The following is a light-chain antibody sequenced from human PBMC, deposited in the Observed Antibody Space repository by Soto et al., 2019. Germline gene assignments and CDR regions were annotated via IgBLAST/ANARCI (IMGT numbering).Light chain of an antibody. J-gene: IGKJ4*01. CDR3: QQYNGYLLT. CDR2: KAS. V-gene: IGKV1-5*03. CDR1: QSISIW. Sequence: DIQMTQSPSTLSASVGDRVTITCRASQSISIWLAWYQQKPGKAPKLLIYKASNLENGVPSRFSGSGSGTEFTLTISPLQPDDVATYYCQQYNGYLLTFGGGTKVEI.